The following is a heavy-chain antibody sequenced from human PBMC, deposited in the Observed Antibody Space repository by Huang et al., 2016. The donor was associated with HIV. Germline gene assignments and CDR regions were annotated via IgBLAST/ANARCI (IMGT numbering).Heavy chain of an antibody. D-gene: IGHD2-21*01. Sequence: QVQLQESGPGLVKPSQTLSLICSVSGDSITSSINYYWTWVRQPAGQGLEYVGLIYATGTPYYTPSLKTRVAISLDTSKNQFSLRLTSMTAADTAVYYCARATYRDFEYSFDFWGQGILVTVSS. J-gene: IGHJ4*02. CDR1: GDSITSSINYY. CDR3: ARATYRDFEYSFDF. V-gene: IGHV4-61*09. CDR2: IYATGTP.